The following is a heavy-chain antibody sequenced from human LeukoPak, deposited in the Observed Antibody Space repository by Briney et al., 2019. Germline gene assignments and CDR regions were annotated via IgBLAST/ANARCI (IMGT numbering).Heavy chain of an antibody. V-gene: IGHV3-48*03. J-gene: IGHJ4*02. CDR3: ARDSCSSTSCYKGPDY. D-gene: IGHD2-2*02. CDR2: ISSSGSTI. Sequence: GRSLRLSCAASGFTFSSYEMNWVRQAPGKGLEWVSYISSSGSTIYYADSVKGRFTISRDNAKNSLYLQMNSLRAEDTAVYYCARDSCSSTSCYKGPDYWGQGTLVTVSS. CDR1: GFTFSSYE.